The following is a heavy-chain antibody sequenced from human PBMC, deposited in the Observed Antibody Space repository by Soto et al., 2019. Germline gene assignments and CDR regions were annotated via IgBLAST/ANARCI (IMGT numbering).Heavy chain of an antibody. Sequence: SETLSLTCTVSGGSMNDDYWTWIRQPAGKGLEWIGRIYSSGSTRYNPSLKSRVSMSVDTSKNQLSLNLISVTAADTAVYYCNNFEGMVTDGMDVWGQGITVTVSS. J-gene: IGHJ6*02. D-gene: IGHD5-18*01. CDR3: NNFEGMVTDGMDV. CDR1: GGSMNDDY. CDR2: IYSSGST. V-gene: IGHV4-4*07.